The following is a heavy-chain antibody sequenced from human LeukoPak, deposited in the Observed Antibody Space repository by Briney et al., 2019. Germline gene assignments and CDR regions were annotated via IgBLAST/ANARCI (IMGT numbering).Heavy chain of an antibody. V-gene: IGHV1-2*02. Sequence: ASVKVSCKASGYTFTGYYMHWVRQAPGQGLEWMGWINPNSGGTNYAQKFQGRVTMTRDTSISTAYMELSRLRSDDTAVYYCARDGGYCSGGSCNRGAFDIWGQGTMVTVSS. CDR1: GYTFTGYY. J-gene: IGHJ3*02. CDR2: INPNSGGT. D-gene: IGHD2-15*01. CDR3: ARDGGYCSGGSCNRGAFDI.